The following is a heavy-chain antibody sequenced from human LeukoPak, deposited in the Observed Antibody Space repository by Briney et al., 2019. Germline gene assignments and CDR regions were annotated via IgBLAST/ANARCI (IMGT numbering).Heavy chain of an antibody. Sequence: ASVKVSGKASGYDFTSVGITWVRRAPGQGLEWMGWISPDNGNTRYAQTFQGRVDMTTDKSTTTAYMELRGLRFNDTAVYYCARAGPGSGWYFDYWGQGTLVTVSS. CDR2: ISPDNGNT. CDR3: ARAGPGSGWYFDY. V-gene: IGHV1-18*01. CDR1: GYDFTSVG. D-gene: IGHD6-19*01. J-gene: IGHJ4*02.